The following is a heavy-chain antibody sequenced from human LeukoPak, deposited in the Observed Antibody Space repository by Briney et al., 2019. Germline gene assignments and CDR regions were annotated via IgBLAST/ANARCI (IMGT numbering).Heavy chain of an antibody. V-gene: IGHV4-4*07. CDR1: GGSFSGYY. D-gene: IGHD6-19*01. CDR3: ARDKLAGHGAFDI. Sequence: SETLSLTCAVYGGSFSGYYWSWIRQPAGKGLEWIGRIYTSGSTNYNPSLKSRVTMSVDTSKNQFSLKLTSVTAADTAVYYCARDKLAGHGAFDIWGQGTKVTVSS. CDR2: IYTSGST. J-gene: IGHJ3*02.